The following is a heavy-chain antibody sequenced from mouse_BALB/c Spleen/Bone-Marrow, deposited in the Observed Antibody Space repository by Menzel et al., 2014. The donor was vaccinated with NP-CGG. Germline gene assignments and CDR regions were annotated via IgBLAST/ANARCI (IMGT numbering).Heavy chain of an antibody. CDR3: ARWDGNYEDYVIDY. J-gene: IGHJ4*01. V-gene: IGHV1S56*01. D-gene: IGHD2-1*01. Sequence: VQVVESGPELVKPGASVRISCKASGYTFTSYYIHWVKQRPGQGLEWIGWIYPGNVNTKYNEKFKGKATLTADKSSSTAYMQLSSLTSEDSAVYFCARWDGNYEDYVIDYWGQGTSVTGSS. CDR2: IYPGNVNT. CDR1: GYTFTSYY.